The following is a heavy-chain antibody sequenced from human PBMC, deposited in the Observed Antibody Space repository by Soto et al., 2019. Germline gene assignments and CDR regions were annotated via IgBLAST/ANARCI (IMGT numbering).Heavy chain of an antibody. D-gene: IGHD1-7*01. CDR2: MYSTGNT. Sequence: SETLSLTCSVSGGSISSYHWSWIRQPAGKGLEWIGRMYSTGNTNYNPSLKSRVTVSIDTSKNQFFLRLNSVTAADSAVYYCAREFGDNWNYDAYWVQGTAATVSS. V-gene: IGHV4-4*07. J-gene: IGHJ4*02. CDR1: GGSISSYH. CDR3: AREFGDNWNYDAY.